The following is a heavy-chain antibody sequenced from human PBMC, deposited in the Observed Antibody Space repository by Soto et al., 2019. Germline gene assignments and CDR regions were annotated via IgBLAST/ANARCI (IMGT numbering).Heavy chain of an antibody. D-gene: IGHD1-1*01. V-gene: IGHV4-31*03. CDR3: ATRNAKFDY. CDR1: GGYISSGGYY. CDR2: IYYSGST. Sequence: SETLSVTCPVSGGYISSGGYYWSWIRQHPGKGLEWIGYIYYSGSTYYNPSLKSRVTISVDTSKNQFSLKLSSVTAADTAVYYCATRNAKFDYWGQGTLVTVSS. J-gene: IGHJ4*02.